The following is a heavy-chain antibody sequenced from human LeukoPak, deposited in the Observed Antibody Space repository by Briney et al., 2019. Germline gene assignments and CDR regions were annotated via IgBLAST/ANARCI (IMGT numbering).Heavy chain of an antibody. J-gene: IGHJ5*02. CDR2: INHSGST. CDR1: GGSFSGYY. CDR3: AIKRIAALGA. Sequence: PSETLSLTCAVYGGSFSGYYWSWIRQPPGKGLEWVGEINHSGSTNYNPSLKSRVTISVDTSKNQFSLKLSSVTAADTAVYYCAIKRIAALGAWGQGTLVTVSS. V-gene: IGHV4-34*01. D-gene: IGHD6-13*01.